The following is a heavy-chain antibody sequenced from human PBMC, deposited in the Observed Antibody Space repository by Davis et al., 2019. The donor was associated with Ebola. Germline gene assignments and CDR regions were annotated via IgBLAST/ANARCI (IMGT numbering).Heavy chain of an antibody. Sequence: MPSETLSLTCPVPAGSISSSSYYWSWIRQPPGKGLEWIGEINHRGSTNYNPSLKSRVTISVDTSKNQFSLKLSSVTAADTAVYYCARSILTGYTRRGGFDPWGQGTLVTVSS. J-gene: IGHJ5*02. CDR2: INHRGST. V-gene: IGHV4-39*07. D-gene: IGHD3-9*01. CDR1: AGSISSSSYY. CDR3: ARSILTGYTRRGGFDP.